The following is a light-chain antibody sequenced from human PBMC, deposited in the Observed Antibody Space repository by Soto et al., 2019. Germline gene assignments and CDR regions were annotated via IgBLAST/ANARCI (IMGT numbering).Light chain of an antibody. CDR3: QQYNSWPRT. Sequence: EIVMTQSPSTLSVSPGERATLSCSASQSGSSNLAWYQQKPGQAPRLLIYGASTRATGIPARFSGSGSGTEFTLTISSLQSEDFAVYYCQQYNSWPRTFGQGTKVDIK. J-gene: IGKJ1*01. V-gene: IGKV3-15*01. CDR1: QSGSSN. CDR2: GAS.